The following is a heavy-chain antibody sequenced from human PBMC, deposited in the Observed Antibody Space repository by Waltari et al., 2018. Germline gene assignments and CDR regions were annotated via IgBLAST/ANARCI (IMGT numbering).Heavy chain of an antibody. D-gene: IGHD5-12*01. J-gene: IGHJ3*02. Sequence: QVQLQESGPGLVKPSETLSLTCTVSGGSISSYYWRWIRQPPGKGLEWIGYIYYSGRTNYNPSLKSRVTISVDTSKNQFSLKLSSVTAADTAVYYCGGYDEDAFDIWGQGTMVIVSS. CDR3: GGYDEDAFDI. V-gene: IGHV4-59*01. CDR1: GGSISSYY. CDR2: IYYSGRT.